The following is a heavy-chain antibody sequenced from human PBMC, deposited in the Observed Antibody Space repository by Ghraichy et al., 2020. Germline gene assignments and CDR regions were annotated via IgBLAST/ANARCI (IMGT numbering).Heavy chain of an antibody. D-gene: IGHD3-16*02. J-gene: IGHJ4*02. CDR1: GGSISSYY. V-gene: IGHV4-4*07. Sequence: SETLSLTCTVSGGSISSYYWSWIRQPAGKGLEWIGRIYTSGSTNYNPSLKSRVTMSVDTSKNQFSLKLSSVTAADTAVYYCARDGSGGNYVWGSYRPYYFDYWGQGTLVTVSS. CDR3: ARDGSGGNYVWGSYRPYYFDY. CDR2: IYTSGST.